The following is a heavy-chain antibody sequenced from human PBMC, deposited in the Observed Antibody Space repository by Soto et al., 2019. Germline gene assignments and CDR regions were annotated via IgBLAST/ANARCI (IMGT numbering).Heavy chain of an antibody. Sequence: QVQLVQSGAEMKKPGSSVQVSCKASGGGNLRDYRTTWVRQAPGQGLEWMGGIIPKLGSANYAQNFQGRVTITADESTGTVNMELRSLRSEDTAVYYCARGGEGYNFGAVYWGQGTPVTVSS. CDR1: GGGNLRDYR. CDR2: IIPKLGSA. D-gene: IGHD5-12*01. V-gene: IGHV1-69*01. J-gene: IGHJ4*02. CDR3: ARGGEGYNFGAVY.